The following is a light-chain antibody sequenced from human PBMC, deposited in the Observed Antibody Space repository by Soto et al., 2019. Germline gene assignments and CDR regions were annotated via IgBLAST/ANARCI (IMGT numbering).Light chain of an antibody. CDR2: AAS. V-gene: IGKV1-39*01. Sequence: DIQMTQSPSSLSASVGDRVTITCRASQTIKNYLNWYRQRPGKAPEFLIYAASSLQSGVPSRFSSSGSGTDFTLTISSLQPEDFAAYYCQQNFNTPWTFGQGTKVEIK. J-gene: IGKJ1*01. CDR3: QQNFNTPWT. CDR1: QTIKNY.